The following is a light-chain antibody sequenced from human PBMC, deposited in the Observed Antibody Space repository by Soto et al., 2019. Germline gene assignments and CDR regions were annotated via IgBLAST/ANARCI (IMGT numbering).Light chain of an antibody. CDR3: LQYNTYPWT. CDR2: AAF. J-gene: IGKJ1*01. CDR1: QGIRND. Sequence: DIQMTQSPSSLSASVGDRVTITCRASQGIRNDLDWFQQKPEKAPERLIYAAFSLQSGVPSRFSGSGSGTEFTLTICSLQAEDFATYYCLQYNTYPWTFGQGTKVEIK. V-gene: IGKV1-17*01.